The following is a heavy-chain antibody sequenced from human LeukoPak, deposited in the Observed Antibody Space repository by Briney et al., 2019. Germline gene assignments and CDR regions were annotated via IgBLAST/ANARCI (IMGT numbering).Heavy chain of an antibody. J-gene: IGHJ4*02. CDR2: IKQDGSEK. CDR1: GFTFSSYW. CDR3: ARAKSGYSYGYEYYFDY. D-gene: IGHD5-18*01. Sequence: GGSLRLSCAVSGFTFSSYWMSWVRKGPGKGLEWVANIKQDGSEKYYVDSVKGRFTISRDNAKNSLYLQMNSLRAEDTAVYYCARAKSGYSYGYEYYFDYWGQGTLVTVSS. V-gene: IGHV3-7*04.